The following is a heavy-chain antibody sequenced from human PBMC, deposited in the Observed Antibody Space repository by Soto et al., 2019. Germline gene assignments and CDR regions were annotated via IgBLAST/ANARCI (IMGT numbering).Heavy chain of an antibody. Sequence: QVHLVQSGAEVKKPGASVKVSCKGSGYTFTSYGITWVRQAPGQGLEWMGWISAHNGNTNYAQKLQGRVTVTRDTSTSTAYMGLRSLSSDDTAVYYCARGRYGDYWGQGARVTVSS. J-gene: IGHJ4*02. CDR3: ARGRYGDY. D-gene: IGHD1-1*01. CDR1: GYTFTSYG. CDR2: ISAHNGNT. V-gene: IGHV1-18*01.